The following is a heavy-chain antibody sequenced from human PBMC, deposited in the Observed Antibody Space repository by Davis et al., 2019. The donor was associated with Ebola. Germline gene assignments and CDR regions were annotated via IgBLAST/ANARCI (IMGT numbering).Heavy chain of an antibody. CDR3: ARGRSGTSGWSPFDY. CDR1: GFTFSSYW. Sequence: GESLKISCAASGFTFSSYWMSWVRQAPGKGLEWVANIKQDGSEKYYVDSVKGRFTISRDNAKNTLYLQMNSLRAEDTAVYYCARGRSGTSGWSPFDYWGQGTLVTVSS. J-gene: IGHJ4*02. CDR2: IKQDGSEK. D-gene: IGHD6-19*01. V-gene: IGHV3-7*01.